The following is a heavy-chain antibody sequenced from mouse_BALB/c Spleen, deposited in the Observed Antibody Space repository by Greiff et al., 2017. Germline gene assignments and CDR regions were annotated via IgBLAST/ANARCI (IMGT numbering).Heavy chain of an antibody. Sequence: EVQGVESGGGLVKPGGSLKLSCAASGFTFSSYAMSWVRQSPEKRLEWVAEISSGGGSTYYPDTVKGRFTISRDNAKNTLYLQMSSLKSEDTAMYYCARQGGYRYDDGYAMDYWGQGTSVTVSS. V-gene: IGHV5-12-1*01. D-gene: IGHD2-14*01. CDR1: GFTFSSYA. CDR2: ISSGGGST. J-gene: IGHJ4*01. CDR3: ARQGGYRYDDGYAMDY.